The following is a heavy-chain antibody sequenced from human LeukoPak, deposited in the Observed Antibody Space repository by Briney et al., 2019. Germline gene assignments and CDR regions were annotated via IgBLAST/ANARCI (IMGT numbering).Heavy chain of an antibody. V-gene: IGHV4-4*07. D-gene: IGHD3-22*01. Sequence: SETLSLTCTVSGGSISSYYWSWIRQPAGKGLEWIGRIYTSGSTNYNPSLKSRVTMSVDTSKNQFSLKLSSVTAADTAVYYCAGATATYYYDSSGYYITPNAFDIWGQGTMVTVSS. CDR3: AGATATYYYDSSGYYITPNAFDI. J-gene: IGHJ3*02. CDR2: IYTSGST. CDR1: GGSISSYY.